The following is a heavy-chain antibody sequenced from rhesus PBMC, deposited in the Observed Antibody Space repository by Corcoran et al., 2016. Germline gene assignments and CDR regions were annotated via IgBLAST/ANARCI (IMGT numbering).Heavy chain of an antibody. CDR2: NSGSSGST. CDR1: GGSFSGYY. J-gene: IGHJ3*01. D-gene: IGHD2-15*01. Sequence: QVQLQESGPGLVKPSETLSLTCAVSGGSFSGYYWGWIRQPPRKVLEWIGYNSGSSGSTDSNPSLKSRVTISTDSSKNQFSLKLSSVTAADTAVYYCARVGCSSTYCSSYDAFDFWGQGLRVTVSS. V-gene: IGHV4-165*01. CDR3: ARVGCSSTYCSSYDAFDF.